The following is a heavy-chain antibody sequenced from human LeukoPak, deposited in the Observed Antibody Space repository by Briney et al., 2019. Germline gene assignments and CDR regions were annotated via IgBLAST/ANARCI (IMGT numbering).Heavy chain of an antibody. CDR1: GYTFTGYY. CDR3: VRGGVTVTATFDY. J-gene: IGHJ4*02. D-gene: IGHD4-11*01. V-gene: IGHV1-2*04. CDR2: INPNSGDT. Sequence: GASVKVSCKSSGYTFTGYYMHWVRQAPGQGLEWTGWINPNSGDTNYAQKFQGWVTMTRDTSSSTAYMELSRLRSDDTAVYYCVRGGVTVTATFDYWGQGTLVIVSS.